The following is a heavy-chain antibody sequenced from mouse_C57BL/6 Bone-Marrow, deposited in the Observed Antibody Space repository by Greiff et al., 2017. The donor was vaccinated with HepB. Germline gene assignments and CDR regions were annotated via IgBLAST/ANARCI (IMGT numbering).Heavy chain of an antibody. CDR1: GFTFSSYA. V-gene: IGHV5-4*01. J-gene: IGHJ3*01. Sequence: EVQLMESGGGLVKPGGSLKLSCAASGFTFSSYAMSWVRQTPEKRLEWVATISDGGSYTYYPDNVKGRFTISRDNAKNNLYLQMSHLKSEDTAMYYCARDRDGYLLAYWGQGTLVTVSA. CDR3: ARDRDGYLLAY. D-gene: IGHD2-3*01. CDR2: ISDGGSYT.